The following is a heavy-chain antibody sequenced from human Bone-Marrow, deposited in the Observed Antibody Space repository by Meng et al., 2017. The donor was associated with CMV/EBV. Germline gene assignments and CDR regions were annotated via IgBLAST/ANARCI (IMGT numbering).Heavy chain of an antibody. CDR1: GYSISSGYY. Sequence: ETLSLTCTVSGYSISSGYYWGWIRQPPGKGLEWIGSIYHSGSTYYNPSLKSRVTISVDTSKNQFSLKLSSVTAADTAVYYCARDTEQLVETLMDVWGQGTTVTVSS. CDR3: ARDTEQLVETLMDV. V-gene: IGHV4-38-2*02. CDR2: IYHSGST. D-gene: IGHD6-13*01. J-gene: IGHJ6*02.